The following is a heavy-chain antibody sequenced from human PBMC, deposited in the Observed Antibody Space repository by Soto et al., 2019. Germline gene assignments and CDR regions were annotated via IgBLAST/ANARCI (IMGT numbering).Heavy chain of an antibody. J-gene: IGHJ5*02. V-gene: IGHV1-46*01. CDR3: ARDAEYCSGGSCSVSMLFDP. Sequence: ASVKVSCKASGYTFTSYYMHWVRQAPGQGLEWMGIINPSGGSTSYAQKFQGRVTMTRDTSTSTVYMELSSLRSEDTAVYYCARDAEYCSGGSCSVSMLFDPWGQGTLVTVSS. CDR2: INPSGGST. CDR1: GYTFTSYY. D-gene: IGHD2-15*01.